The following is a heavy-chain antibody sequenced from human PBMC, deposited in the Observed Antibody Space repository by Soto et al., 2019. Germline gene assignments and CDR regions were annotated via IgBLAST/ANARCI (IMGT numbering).Heavy chain of an antibody. V-gene: IGHV4-30-2*01. J-gene: IGHJ3*01. D-gene: IGHD3-22*01. CDR3: AFSSRDRSAAGAIVF. CDR1: GGSISSGGYS. Sequence: SETLSLTCAVSGGSISSGGYSWSWIRQPPGKGLEWIGYIYHSGSTYYNPSLKSRVTISVDRSKNQFSLKLSSVTAADTAVYYCAFSSRDRSAAGAIVFWGQGIMVSGSS. CDR2: IYHSGST.